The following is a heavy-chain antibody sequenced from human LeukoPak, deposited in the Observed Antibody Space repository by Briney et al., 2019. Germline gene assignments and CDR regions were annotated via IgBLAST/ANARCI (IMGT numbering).Heavy chain of an antibody. Sequence: GGSLRLSCAAAGVTFSSYAMSWVRQAPGKGQEWVSAISGSGGSTHYADSVKGRFTISRDYSKNTLYLQMNSLRAEDTAVYYCAKNAGLGYCTDTSCPIDPWGQGTLVTVSS. CDR2: ISGSGGST. CDR1: GVTFSSYA. D-gene: IGHD2-2*01. CDR3: AKNAGLGYCTDTSCPIDP. V-gene: IGHV3-23*01. J-gene: IGHJ5*02.